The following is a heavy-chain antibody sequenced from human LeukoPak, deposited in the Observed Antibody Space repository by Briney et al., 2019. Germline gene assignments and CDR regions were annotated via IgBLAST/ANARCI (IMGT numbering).Heavy chain of an antibody. J-gene: IGHJ4*02. CDR1: GYTFTSYG. V-gene: IGHV1-18*01. CDR2: SSAYNGNT. CDR3: ARERGVRLGYCRSTSCGKGGRPFDY. D-gene: IGHD2-2*01. Sequence: ASVKVSCKASGYTFTSYGISWVRQAPGQGLEWMGWSSAYNGNTNYAQKLHSRVTMTTDTSTSTAYMALRSLRSDDTAVYYCARERGVRLGYCRSTSCGKGGRPFDYWGQGTLVTVSS.